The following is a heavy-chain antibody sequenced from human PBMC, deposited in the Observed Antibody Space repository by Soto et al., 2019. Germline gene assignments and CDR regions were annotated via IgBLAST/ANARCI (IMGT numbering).Heavy chain of an antibody. CDR2: ISAYNGNT. CDR1: GYTFTSYG. J-gene: IGHJ6*03. D-gene: IGHD6-6*01. V-gene: IGHV1-18*01. CDR3: ARPTAIAARLDYYYYYMDV. Sequence: ASVQVSCKASGYTFTSYGISWVRQAPGQGLEWMGWISAYNGNTNYAQKLQGRVTMTTDTSTSTAYMELRSLRSDDTAVYYCARPTAIAARLDYYYYYMDVWGKGTTVTVSS.